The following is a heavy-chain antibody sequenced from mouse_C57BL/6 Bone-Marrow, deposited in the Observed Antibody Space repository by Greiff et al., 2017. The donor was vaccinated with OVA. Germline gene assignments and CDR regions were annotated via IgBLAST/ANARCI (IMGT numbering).Heavy chain of an antibody. D-gene: IGHD1-1*01. J-gene: IGHJ1*03. V-gene: IGHV8-12*01. Sequence: QVQLKESGPGILQSSQTLSLTCSFSGFSLSTSGMGVSWIRQPSGKGLEWLAHIYWDDDKRYNPSLKSRLTISKDTSRNQVFLKITSVDTADTATYYCAFYYYGSRGYFDVWGTGTTVTVSS. CDR1: GFSLSTSGMG. CDR3: AFYYYGSRGYFDV. CDR2: IYWDDDK.